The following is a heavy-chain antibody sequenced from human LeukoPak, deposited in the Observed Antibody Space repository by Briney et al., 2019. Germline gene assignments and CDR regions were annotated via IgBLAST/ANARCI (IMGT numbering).Heavy chain of an antibody. CDR3: ARGYREHQTFYSAHYFDY. CDR1: GGSFSDYY. Sequence: SETLSLTCAVYGGSFSDYYWNWICQPPGKGLEWIGEINYFGSTNYNPSLKSRVTISGDTSKNQFSLRLNSVTAADTAVYYCARGYREHQTFYSAHYFDYWAQGTLVTVSS. D-gene: IGHD1/OR15-1a*01. V-gene: IGHV4-34*01. J-gene: IGHJ4*02. CDR2: INYFGST.